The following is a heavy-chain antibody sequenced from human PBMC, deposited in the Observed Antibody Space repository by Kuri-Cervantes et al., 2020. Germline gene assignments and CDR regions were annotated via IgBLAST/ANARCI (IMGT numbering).Heavy chain of an antibody. Sequence: SVKVSCKASGYTFTGYYMHWVRQAPGQGLEWMGGIIPIFGTANYAQKFQGRVTITADKSTSTAYMELSSLRSEDTAVYYCARGGHSGRTPYYYGMDVWGQGTTVTVSS. CDR2: IIPIFGTA. V-gene: IGHV1-69*06. D-gene: IGHD1-26*01. J-gene: IGHJ6*02. CDR1: GYTFTGYY. CDR3: ARGGHSGRTPYYYGMDV.